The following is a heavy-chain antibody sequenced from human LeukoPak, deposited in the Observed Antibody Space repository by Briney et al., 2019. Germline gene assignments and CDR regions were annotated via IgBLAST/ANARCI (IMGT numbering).Heavy chain of an antibody. D-gene: IGHD1-26*01. CDR1: GYTFTSYG. Sequence: ASVKVTCKASGYTFTSYGISWVRQAPGQGLEWMGWISAYSGNTNYAQKLQGRVTMTEDTSTDTAYMELSSLRSEDTAVYYCATETQWVSYGAFDIWGQGTMVTVSS. CDR3: ATETQWVSYGAFDI. CDR2: ISAYSGNT. J-gene: IGHJ3*02. V-gene: IGHV1-18*01.